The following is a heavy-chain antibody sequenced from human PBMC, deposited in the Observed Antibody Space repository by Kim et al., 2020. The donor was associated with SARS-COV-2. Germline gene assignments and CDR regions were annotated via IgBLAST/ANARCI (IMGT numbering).Heavy chain of an antibody. CDR1: GFTFSSYG. V-gene: IGHV3-30*18. CDR2: ISYDGSNK. CDR3: ANALRRGYSLRY. J-gene: IGHJ4*02. D-gene: IGHD5-18*01. Sequence: GGSLRLSCAASGFTFSSYGMHWVRQAPGKGLEWVAVISYDGSNKFYADSVKGRFTISRDNSKNTLYLQMNSLRAEDTAVYYCANALRRGYSLRYWGQGTLVTVSS.